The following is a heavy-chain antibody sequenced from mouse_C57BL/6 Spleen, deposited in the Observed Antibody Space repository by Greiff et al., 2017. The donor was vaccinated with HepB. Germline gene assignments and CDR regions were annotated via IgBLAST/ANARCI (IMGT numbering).Heavy chain of an antibody. CDR3: TRTYDYDGAMDY. CDR2: ISSGGDYI. J-gene: IGHJ4*01. V-gene: IGHV5-9-1*02. Sequence: EVKVVESGEGLVKPGGSLKLSCAASGFTFSSYAMSWVRQTPEKRLEWVAYISSGGDYIYYADTVKGRFTISRDNARNTLYLQMSSLKSEDTAMYYFTRTYDYDGAMDYWGQGTSVTVSS. CDR1: GFTFSSYA. D-gene: IGHD2-4*01.